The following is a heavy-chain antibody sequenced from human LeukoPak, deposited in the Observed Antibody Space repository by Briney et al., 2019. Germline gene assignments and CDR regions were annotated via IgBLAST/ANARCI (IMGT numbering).Heavy chain of an antibody. Sequence: ASVKVSCKASGYTFTSYGISWVRQAPGQGLEWMGWISAYNGNTNYAQKLQGRVTMTTDTSTSTAYMELRSLRSDDTAVYYCARGDWENQLLNKAFDYWGQGTLVTVSS. CDR1: GYTFTSYG. V-gene: IGHV1-18*01. CDR3: ARGDWENQLLNKAFDY. CDR2: ISAYNGNT. D-gene: IGHD2-2*01. J-gene: IGHJ4*02.